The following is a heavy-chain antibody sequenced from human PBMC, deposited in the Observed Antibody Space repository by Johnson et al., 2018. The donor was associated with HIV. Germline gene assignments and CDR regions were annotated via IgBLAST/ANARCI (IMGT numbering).Heavy chain of an antibody. D-gene: IGHD2-2*01. V-gene: IGHV3-30*04. Sequence: QVQLVESGGGVVQPGRSLRLSCAASGFTFSQFAMHWVRQAPGKGLEWVAIISYDGTKKYYADSVKGRFTISRDNSKNTLYLQMNSQRAEDTAVYYCARDRCSSTSCIDAFDIWGQGTMVTVSS. J-gene: IGHJ3*02. CDR2: ISYDGTKK. CDR3: ARDRCSSTSCIDAFDI. CDR1: GFTFSQFA.